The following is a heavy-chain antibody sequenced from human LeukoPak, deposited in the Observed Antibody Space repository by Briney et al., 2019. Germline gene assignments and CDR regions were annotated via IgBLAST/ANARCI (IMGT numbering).Heavy chain of an antibody. J-gene: IGHJ4*02. CDR3: AAIPGTVELDY. Sequence: PGGSLRLSCAASGFSFSSYTMSWVRQAPGKGLEWVSSISSSSSYIYYADSVKGRFTISRDNAKNSLYLQMNSLRAEDTAVYYCAAIPGTVELDYWGQGTLVTVSS. CDR1: GFSFSSYT. CDR2: ISSSSSYI. D-gene: IGHD1-26*01. V-gene: IGHV3-21*01.